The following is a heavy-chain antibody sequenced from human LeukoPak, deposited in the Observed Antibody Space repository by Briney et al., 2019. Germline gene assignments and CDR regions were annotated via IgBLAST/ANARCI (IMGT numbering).Heavy chain of an antibody. J-gene: IGHJ4*02. Sequence: PGGSLRLSCAASGFTFSSYWMHWVRHAPGKGLVWVSRINSDGSTTSYADSAKGRFTISRDNAKNTLYLQMNSLRAEDTAVYYCASRGERGYSGYAYWGQGTLVTVSS. V-gene: IGHV3-74*01. D-gene: IGHD5-12*01. CDR1: GFTFSSYW. CDR2: INSDGSTT. CDR3: ASRGERGYSGYAY.